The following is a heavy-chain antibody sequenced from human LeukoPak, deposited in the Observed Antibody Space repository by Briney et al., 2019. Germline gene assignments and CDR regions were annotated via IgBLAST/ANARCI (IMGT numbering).Heavy chain of an antibody. D-gene: IGHD2-15*01. V-gene: IGHV3-48*04. Sequence: GGSLRLSCAASGFTFSTYSMNWVRQAPGKGLEWVSYISRSGTTIYYADSVKGRFTISRDNTKNSLYLQMNSLRAEDTAVYYCARATWDSWGQGALVTVSS. CDR1: GFTFSTYS. J-gene: IGHJ4*02. CDR2: ISRSGTTI. CDR3: ARATWDS.